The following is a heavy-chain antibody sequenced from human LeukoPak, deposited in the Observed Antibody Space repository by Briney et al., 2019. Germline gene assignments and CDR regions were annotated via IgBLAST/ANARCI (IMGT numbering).Heavy chain of an antibody. CDR1: GDSVSSNSAA. CDR3: ASNYYDSSGYWGPFGY. D-gene: IGHD3-22*01. V-gene: IGHV6-1*01. CDR2: TYYRSKWYN. J-gene: IGHJ4*02. Sequence: SQTLSLTCANSGDSVSSNSAAWNWIRQSPSRVLEWPGRTYYRSKWYNDYAVSVKSRITINPDTSKNQFSLQLNSVTPEDTAVYYCASNYYDSSGYWGPFGYWGQGTLVTVSS.